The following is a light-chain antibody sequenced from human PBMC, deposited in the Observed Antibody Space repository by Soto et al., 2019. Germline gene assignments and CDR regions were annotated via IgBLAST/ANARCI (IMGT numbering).Light chain of an antibody. CDR2: GTS. V-gene: IGKV3-20*01. CDR1: QTVGRSY. Sequence: EIVLTQSPGIMYLSPGERATLSCRASQTVGRSYLAWYQQKPGQAPRLLIFGTSTRATGIPDRFSGGGSGTDFTLTISRLDTEDYAVYFCQQYDSIPPWTFGQGTKVDIK. CDR3: QQYDSIPPWT. J-gene: IGKJ1*01.